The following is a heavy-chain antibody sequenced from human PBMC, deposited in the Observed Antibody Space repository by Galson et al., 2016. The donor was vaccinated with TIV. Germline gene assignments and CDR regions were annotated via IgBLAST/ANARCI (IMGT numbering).Heavy chain of an antibody. J-gene: IGHJ4*02. V-gene: IGHV5-51*01. Sequence: QSGAEVKKAGESLKISCKGSGYNFASYWIGWVRQMPGKGLEWMGVTYPGNSETRYSPSSHGQVTISADKSIGTAFLQWGSLKASDTAVYYCARHSASAFPSHFDVWGQGTLVTVSS. CDR3: ARHSASAFPSHFDV. CDR2: TYPGNSET. D-gene: IGHD6-25*01. CDR1: GYNFASYW.